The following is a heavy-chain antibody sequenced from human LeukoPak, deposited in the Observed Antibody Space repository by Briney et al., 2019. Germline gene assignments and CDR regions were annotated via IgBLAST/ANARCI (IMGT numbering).Heavy chain of an antibody. CDR3: ARAPSVGYYDFWSGYYPYYFDY. CDR2: IYYSGST. V-gene: IGHV4-61*01. Sequence: SETLSLTCTVSGGSISSSSYYWSWIRQPPGKGLEWIGYIYYSGSTNYNPSLKSRVTISVDTSKNQFSLKLSSVTAADTAVYYCARAPSVGYYDFWSGYYPYYFDYWGQGTLVTVSS. J-gene: IGHJ4*02. D-gene: IGHD3-3*01. CDR1: GGSISSSSYY.